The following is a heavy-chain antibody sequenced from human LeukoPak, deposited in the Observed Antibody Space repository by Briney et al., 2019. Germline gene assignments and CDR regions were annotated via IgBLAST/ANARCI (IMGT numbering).Heavy chain of an antibody. V-gene: IGHV4-4*07. Sequence: PSETLSLTCTVSGGSISSYYWSWIRQPAGKGLEWIGRIYTSGGTNYNPSLKSRVTMSVDTSKNQFSLKLSSVTAADTAVYYCARDSLSFRFGELYHNWFDPWGQGTLVTVSS. J-gene: IGHJ5*02. CDR1: GGSISSYY. CDR3: ARDSLSFRFGELYHNWFDP. D-gene: IGHD3-10*01. CDR2: IYTSGGT.